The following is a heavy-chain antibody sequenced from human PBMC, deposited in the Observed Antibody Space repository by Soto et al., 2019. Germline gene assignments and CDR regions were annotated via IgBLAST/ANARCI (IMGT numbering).Heavy chain of an antibody. CDR2: ISGSGGST. D-gene: IGHD6-19*01. V-gene: IGHV3-23*01. CDR3: AKAGEVAGPKLGNWFDP. J-gene: IGHJ5*02. Sequence: EVQLLESGGGLVQPGGSLRLSCAASGFTFSSYAMSWVRQAPGKGLEWVSAISGSGGSTYYADSVKGRFTISRDNSKNTLYPQMNSLRAEDTAVYYCAKAGEVAGPKLGNWFDPWGQGTLVTVSS. CDR1: GFTFSSYA.